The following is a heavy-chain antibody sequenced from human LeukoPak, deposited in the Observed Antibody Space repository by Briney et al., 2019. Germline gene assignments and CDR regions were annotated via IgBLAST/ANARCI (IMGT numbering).Heavy chain of an antibody. CDR2: ISGSGGST. J-gene: IGHJ4*02. D-gene: IGHD5-18*01. Sequence: GGSLRLSCAASGFTFSIYAMSWVRQAPGKGLEWVSAISGSGGSTYYADSVKGRFTISRDNSKNTLYLQMNSLRAEDTAVYYCAKDSGGYSYGYFQSFDYWGQGTLVTVSS. V-gene: IGHV3-23*01. CDR3: AKDSGGYSYGYFQSFDY. CDR1: GFTFSIYA.